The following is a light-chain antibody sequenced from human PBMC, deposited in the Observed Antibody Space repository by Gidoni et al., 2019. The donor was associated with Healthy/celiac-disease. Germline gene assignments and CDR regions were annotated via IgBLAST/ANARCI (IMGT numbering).Light chain of an antibody. J-gene: IGKJ4*01. Sequence: QLTQSPSFLSASVGDRVTITCRASQGISSYLAWYQQKPGKAPKLLIYAASTLQSGVPSRFSGSGSGTEFTLTISSLQPEDFATYYCQQLNSYPLTFGGGTKVEIK. CDR1: QGISSY. V-gene: IGKV1-9*01. CDR3: QQLNSYPLT. CDR2: AAS.